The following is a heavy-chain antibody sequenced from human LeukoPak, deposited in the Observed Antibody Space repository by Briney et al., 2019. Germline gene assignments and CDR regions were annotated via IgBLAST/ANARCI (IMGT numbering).Heavy chain of an antibody. CDR1: EFTVSTNY. CDR3: ARDKFRGYFDY. Sequence: PGGSLRLSCAASEFTVSTNYMNSVRQAPGKGLEWVSAIYSGGTTYYADSVKGRFTISSDTSKNTLYLQMNSLRAEDTAVYYCARDKFRGYFDYWGQGTLVTVSS. CDR2: IYSGGTT. D-gene: IGHD3-10*01. J-gene: IGHJ4*02. V-gene: IGHV3-66*01.